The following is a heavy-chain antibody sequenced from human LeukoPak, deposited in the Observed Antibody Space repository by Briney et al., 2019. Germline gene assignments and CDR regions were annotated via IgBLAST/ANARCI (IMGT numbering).Heavy chain of an antibody. D-gene: IGHD2-15*01. CDR3: ARHCSGGSCYQTFDY. J-gene: IGHJ4*02. V-gene: IGHV4-59*01. CDR1: GGSISSYY. Sequence: SETLSLTCTVSGGSISSYYWSWIRQPPGKGLEWIGYIYYSGSTNYNPSLKSRVTISVDTSMNQFSLKLSSVTAADTAVYYCARHCSGGSCYQTFDYWGQGTLVTVSS. CDR2: IYYSGST.